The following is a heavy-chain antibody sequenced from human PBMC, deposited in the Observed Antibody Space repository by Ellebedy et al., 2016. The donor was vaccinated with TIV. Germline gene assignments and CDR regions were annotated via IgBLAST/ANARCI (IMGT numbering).Heavy chain of an antibody. CDR3: PRGDDDGDNAYPFDY. J-gene: IGHJ4*02. Sequence: GESLKISCSASGFSFSSYAMTWVRQAPGKGLEWVAGLSGSGGSTYYADSVKGRFTISRDNSKNTLYLPMSSLRADDTAVYYCPRGDDDGDNAYPFDYWGQGTLVTVSS. D-gene: IGHD4-17*01. CDR2: LSGSGGST. V-gene: IGHV3-23*01. CDR1: GFSFSSYA.